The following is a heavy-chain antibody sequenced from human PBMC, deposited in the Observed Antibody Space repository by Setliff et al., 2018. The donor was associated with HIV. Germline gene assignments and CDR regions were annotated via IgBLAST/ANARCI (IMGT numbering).Heavy chain of an antibody. CDR3: ARQAIFGYYDSSGYLDY. J-gene: IGHJ4*02. CDR2: IYYSGST. D-gene: IGHD3-22*01. Sequence: LSPGKGLEWIGSIYYSGSTYYNPSLQSRVTISVDTSKNLFSLRLSSVTASDTAVYYCARQAIFGYYDSSGYLDYWGQGTLVTVSS. V-gene: IGHV4-39*01.